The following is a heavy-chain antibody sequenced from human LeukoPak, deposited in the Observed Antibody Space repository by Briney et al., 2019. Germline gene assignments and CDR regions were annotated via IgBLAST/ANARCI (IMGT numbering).Heavy chain of an antibody. D-gene: IGHD1-1*01. CDR1: GDSISGSGWH. Sequence: PSETLSLTCTVSGDSISGSGWHWSWLRQSRGKGLEWIGYIYHNGGAYYSPSLNSRLTISMDTSKNQFSLKLSSVTAADTAVYYCARAHYGTASPAGGLWGQGTLVTVSS. CDR2: IYHNGGA. V-gene: IGHV4-30-2*06. J-gene: IGHJ4*02. CDR3: ARAHYGTASPAGGL.